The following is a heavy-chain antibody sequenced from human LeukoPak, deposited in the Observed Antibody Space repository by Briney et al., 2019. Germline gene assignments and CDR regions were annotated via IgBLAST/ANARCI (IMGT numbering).Heavy chain of an antibody. V-gene: IGHV4-31*03. J-gene: IGHJ4*02. CDR3: ARDKRDYGGNSGAGMIDY. D-gene: IGHD4-23*01. CDR1: GGSISSGGHY. Sequence: SQTLSLTCIVSGGSISSGGHYWSWIRQHPGKGLEWIGYINYSGSTYYNPSLKSRVTISVDTSKNQFSLKLSSVTAADTAVYYCARDKRDYGGNSGAGMIDYWGQGTLVTVSS. CDR2: INYSGST.